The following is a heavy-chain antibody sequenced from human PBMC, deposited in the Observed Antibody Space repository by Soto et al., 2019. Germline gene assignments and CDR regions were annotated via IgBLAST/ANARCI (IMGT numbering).Heavy chain of an antibody. CDR3: ARGSPPTQGA. CDR2: INWNGGST. J-gene: IGHJ5*02. Sequence: AGGSLRLSCAASGFTFDDYGMIWVRQAPGKGLEWVSGINWNGGSTGYADSVKGRFTISRDNAKNSLYLQMNSLRAEDTALYHCARGSPPTQGAWGQGTLVTVSS. V-gene: IGHV3-20*01. CDR1: GFTFDDYG.